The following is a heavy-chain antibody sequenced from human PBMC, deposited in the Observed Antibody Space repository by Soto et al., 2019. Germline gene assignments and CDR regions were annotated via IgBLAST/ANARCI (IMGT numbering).Heavy chain of an antibody. Sequence: ASVKVSCKASGYTFTSYAMHWVRQAPGQRLEWMGWINAGNGNTKYSQKFQGRVTITRDTSASTAYRELSSLRSEDTAVYYCARDFSWFGELIASDYWGQGTLVTVSS. CDR1: GYTFTSYA. J-gene: IGHJ4*02. CDR3: ARDFSWFGELIASDY. CDR2: INAGNGNT. V-gene: IGHV1-3*01. D-gene: IGHD3-10*01.